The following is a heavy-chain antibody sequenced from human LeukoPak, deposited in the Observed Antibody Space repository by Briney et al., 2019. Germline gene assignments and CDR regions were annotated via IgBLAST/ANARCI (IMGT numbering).Heavy chain of an antibody. Sequence: SETLSLTCTGSGGSISSYYWSWIRQPAGKGLEWIGRIYTSGRTNYNPSLKSRVTMSADTSKNQFSLKLSSVTAAATAVYYCAREVGLGSCSSTSCFRLDPWGQGTLVTVSS. V-gene: IGHV4-4*07. CDR2: IYTSGRT. D-gene: IGHD2-2*01. J-gene: IGHJ5*02. CDR3: AREVGLGSCSSTSCFRLDP. CDR1: GGSISSYY.